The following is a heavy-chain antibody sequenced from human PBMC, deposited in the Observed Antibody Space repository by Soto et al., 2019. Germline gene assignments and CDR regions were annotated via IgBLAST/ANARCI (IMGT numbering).Heavy chain of an antibody. Sequence: QVQLQQWGAGLLKPSETLSLTCAVSGGSFSGYYWSWIRQPPGKGLECIGEINHSGSTNYNPSLKGRVTLSVDTSKNQFSLKLSSVTAADTAVYYCARHTPLRGYDSSGYYLRRGVDYWGQGTLVTVSS. J-gene: IGHJ4*02. CDR1: GGSFSGYY. V-gene: IGHV4-34*01. CDR2: INHSGST. CDR3: ARHTPLRGYDSSGYYLRRGVDY. D-gene: IGHD3-22*01.